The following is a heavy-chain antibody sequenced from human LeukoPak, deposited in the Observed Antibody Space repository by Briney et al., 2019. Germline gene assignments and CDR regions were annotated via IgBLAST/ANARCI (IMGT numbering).Heavy chain of an antibody. CDR1: GFTFSSYG. J-gene: IGHJ4*02. CDR3: AKDYNWSDGY. D-gene: IGHD1-20*01. CDR2: ISVRADST. V-gene: IGHV3-23*01. Sequence: HPGGSLRLSCAASGFTFSSYGMSWVRQAPGKGLEWVSGISVRADSTSYADSVKGRFTISRDNSKNTLYLQMNSLRDADTAVYDCAKDYNWSDGYWGQGTLVTVSS.